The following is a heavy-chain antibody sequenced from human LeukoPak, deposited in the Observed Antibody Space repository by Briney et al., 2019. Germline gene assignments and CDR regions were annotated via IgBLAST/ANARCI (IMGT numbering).Heavy chain of an antibody. V-gene: IGHV3-7*01. J-gene: IGHJ6*03. CDR1: GFTFSSYW. Sequence: GGSLRLSCAASGFTFSSYWMSWVRQAPGKGLEWVANIKQDGSEKYYVDSVKGRFTISRDNAKNSLYLQMNSLRAEDTAAYYCARVRRSGTFYYYYYMDVWGKGTTVTVSS. D-gene: IGHD2-15*01. CDR3: ARVRRSGTFYYYYYMDV. CDR2: IKQDGSEK.